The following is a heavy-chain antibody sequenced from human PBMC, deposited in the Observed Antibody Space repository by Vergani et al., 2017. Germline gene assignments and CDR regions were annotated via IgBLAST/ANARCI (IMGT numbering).Heavy chain of an antibody. CDR3: ARIRYSNYGIGGMDV. Sequence: QVTLRESGPALVKPTQTLTLTCTFSGFSLSTSGMCVSWIRQPPGKALEWLARIDWDDDKYYSTSLKTRLTISKDTSKNQVVLIMTNMDPVDTATYYCARIRYSNYGIGGMDVWGQGTTVTVSS. CDR1: GFSLSTSGMC. J-gene: IGHJ6*02. CDR2: IDWDDDK. V-gene: IGHV2-70*15. D-gene: IGHD4-11*01.